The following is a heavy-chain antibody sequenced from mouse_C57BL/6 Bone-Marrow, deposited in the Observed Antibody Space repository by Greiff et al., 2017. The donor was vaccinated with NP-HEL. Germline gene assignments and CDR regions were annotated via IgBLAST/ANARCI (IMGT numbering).Heavy chain of an antibody. V-gene: IGHV5-4*01. Sequence: EVQLMESGGGLVKPGGSLKLSCAASGFTFSSYAMSWVRQTPEKRLEWVATISDGGSYTYYPDNVKGRFTISRDNAKNNLYLQMSHLKSEDTAMYYCARTIYGYYYAMDYWGQGTSVTVSS. J-gene: IGHJ4*01. CDR1: GFTFSSYA. CDR3: ARTIYGYYYAMDY. D-gene: IGHD2-2*01. CDR2: ISDGGSYT.